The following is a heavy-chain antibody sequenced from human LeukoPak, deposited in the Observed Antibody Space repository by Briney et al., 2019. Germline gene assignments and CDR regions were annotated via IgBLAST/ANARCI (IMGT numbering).Heavy chain of an antibody. CDR3: AREKTRDSSGYPFFDY. Sequence: SETLSLTCTVSGGSISSYYWSWLRQPPAKGLEWIGYIYYSGSTNYNPSLTCRVPISVDTSKNQFSLKLSSVTAADTAVYYCAREKTRDSSGYPFFDYWGQGTLVTVSA. D-gene: IGHD3-22*01. J-gene: IGHJ4*02. V-gene: IGHV4-59*01. CDR2: IYYSGST. CDR1: GGSISSYY.